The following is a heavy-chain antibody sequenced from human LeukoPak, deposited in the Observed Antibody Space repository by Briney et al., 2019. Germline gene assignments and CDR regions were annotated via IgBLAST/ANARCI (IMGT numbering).Heavy chain of an antibody. CDR2: ISYSGST. J-gene: IGHJ5*02. CDR3: ARHAAYSSLA. V-gene: IGHV4-39*01. CDR1: GGSISSSGYY. D-gene: IGHD6-13*01. Sequence: PSETLSLTCIVSGGSISSSGYYWAWLRQPPGKGLEWIVSISYSGSTFYNPSLKSRVTISVDTSKNQFSLRLNSVTAADTSVYYCARHAAYSSLAWGQGTLVTVSS.